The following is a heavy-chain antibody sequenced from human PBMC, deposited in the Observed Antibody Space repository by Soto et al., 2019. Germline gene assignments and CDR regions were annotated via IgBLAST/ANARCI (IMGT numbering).Heavy chain of an antibody. CDR3: ARNYDSTAGGAFDI. V-gene: IGHV3-48*01. J-gene: IGHJ3*02. Sequence: AAQRRSGAACGITYSSYSMNSVHQAPGKGLEWVSYISSSSSSIYYADSVKGRFTISRDNSKNTLYLQMNSLRAEDTAVYYCARNYDSTAGGAFDIWGQGTMVTVSS. CDR1: GITYSSYS. D-gene: IGHD3-22*01. CDR2: ISSSSSSI.